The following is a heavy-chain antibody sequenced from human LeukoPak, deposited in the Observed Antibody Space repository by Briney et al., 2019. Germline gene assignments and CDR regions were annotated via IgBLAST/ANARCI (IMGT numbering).Heavy chain of an antibody. CDR3: ARDTSSGWYRYFDY. Sequence: SETLSLTCTVSGGSISSYYWSWIRQPPGKGLEWIGYIYYSGSTNYNPSLKSRVTISVDTSKNQFSLKLSSVTAADTAVYYCARDTSSGWYRYFDYRGQGTLVTVSS. J-gene: IGHJ4*02. CDR1: GGSISSYY. D-gene: IGHD6-19*01. V-gene: IGHV4-59*01. CDR2: IYYSGST.